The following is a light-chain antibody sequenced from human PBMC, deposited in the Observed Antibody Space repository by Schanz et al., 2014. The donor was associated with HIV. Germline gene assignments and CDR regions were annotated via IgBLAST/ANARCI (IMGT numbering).Light chain of an antibody. Sequence: EIVLTQSPGTLSLSPGERATLSCRASQSVSSTYLAWYQQKPGQAPRLLIYDAFNRATGVPARFSGSGSGTDFTLTISSLEPEDFAVYYCQQCSSWPGTFGQGTKVEIK. J-gene: IGKJ1*01. CDR2: DAF. CDR3: QQCSSWPGT. CDR1: QSVSSTY. V-gene: IGKV3D-20*02.